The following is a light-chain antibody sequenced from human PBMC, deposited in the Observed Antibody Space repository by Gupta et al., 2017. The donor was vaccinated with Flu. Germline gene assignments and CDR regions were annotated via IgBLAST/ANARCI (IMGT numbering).Light chain of an antibody. CDR1: QSISSY. V-gene: IGKV1-39*01. J-gene: IGKJ4*01. Sequence: DIQMTQSPSSLSASVGDRVTITCRASQSISSYLNWYQQKPGKAPKLLIYDASSLKSGVPSRFSGSGSGTDFTLTISRLQPEDFATYYCKQSYSTPLTVGGGTKVEIK. CDR2: DAS. CDR3: KQSYSTPLT.